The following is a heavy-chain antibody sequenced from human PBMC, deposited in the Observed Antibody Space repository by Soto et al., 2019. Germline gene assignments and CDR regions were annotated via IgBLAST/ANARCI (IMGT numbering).Heavy chain of an antibody. CDR3: ARDGEMTGKFDY. D-gene: IGHD3-9*01. Sequence: SCKGFGYSFMKYGINWVRQAPGQGLEWVAVILYDGSQKYYADSVKGRFTISRDNSKNTLYLQMNSLRAEDTAVYYCARDGEMTGKFDYWGQGTLVTSPQ. CDR2: ILYDGSQK. J-gene: IGHJ4*02. V-gene: IGHV3-30-3*01. CDR1: GYSFMKYG.